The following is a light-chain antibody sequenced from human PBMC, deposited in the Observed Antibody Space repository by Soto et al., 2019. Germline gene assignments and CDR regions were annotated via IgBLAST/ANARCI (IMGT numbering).Light chain of an antibody. Sequence: DIQRTQSPSSLSASVGDRVTITCRASQTISTYLNWYQKKAEKAPKLLIYDVSSLQSGVPPRFSGSGSGTDFTLTISSLQPEDFATYYCQQSYSAPPTFGGGTKVDIK. CDR2: DVS. CDR3: QQSYSAPPT. CDR1: QTISTY. V-gene: IGKV1-39*01. J-gene: IGKJ4*01.